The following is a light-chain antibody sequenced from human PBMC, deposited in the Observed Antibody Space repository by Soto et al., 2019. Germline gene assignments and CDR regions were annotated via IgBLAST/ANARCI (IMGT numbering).Light chain of an antibody. V-gene: IGKV4-1*01. CDR1: QSVLYSSNNKNY. CDR2: WAS. Sequence: DIVMTQSPDSLAVSLGERATINCNSSQSVLYSSNNKNYLAWYQQKPGQPPKLLIYWASTRESGVPDRFSGSGSGTDFTLPISSLQAEDVAVYYCQQYYSTPQAFGQGTRLEIK. CDR3: QQYYSTPQA. J-gene: IGKJ5*01.